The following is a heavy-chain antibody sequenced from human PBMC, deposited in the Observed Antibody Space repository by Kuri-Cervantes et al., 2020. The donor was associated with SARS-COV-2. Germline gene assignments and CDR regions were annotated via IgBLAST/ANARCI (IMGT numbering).Heavy chain of an antibody. CDR2: IKQDGSEK. D-gene: IGHD6-13*01. CDR3: ARSGSSWYFWERLLFDY. CDR1: GFTFSSYW. J-gene: IGHJ4*02. V-gene: IGHV3-7*01. Sequence: GESLKISCAASGFTFSSYWMSWVRQAPGKGLEWVANIKQDGSEKYYVDSVKGRFTISRDNAKNSLYLQMNSMRAEDTAVYYCARSGSSWYFWERLLFDYWGQGILVTVSS.